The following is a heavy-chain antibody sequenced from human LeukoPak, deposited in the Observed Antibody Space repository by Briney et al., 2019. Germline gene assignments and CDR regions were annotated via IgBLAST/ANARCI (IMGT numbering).Heavy chain of an antibody. V-gene: IGHV3-48*03. CDR2: ISSSGSTI. CDR3: ARVDSSGYLYYYYYMDV. Sequence: GGSLRLSCAASGFTFSSYEMNWVRQAPGKGLEWVSYISSSGSTIYYADSVKGRFTISRDNAKNSLYLQMNSLRAEDTAMYYCARVDSSGYLYYYYYMDVWGKGTTVTISS. D-gene: IGHD3-22*01. CDR1: GFTFSSYE. J-gene: IGHJ6*03.